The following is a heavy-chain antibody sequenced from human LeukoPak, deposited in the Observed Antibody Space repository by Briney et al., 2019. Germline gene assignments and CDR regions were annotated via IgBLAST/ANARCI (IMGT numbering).Heavy chain of an antibody. V-gene: IGHV3-23*01. D-gene: IGHD2/OR15-2a*01. CDR3: AKDDGNNAKLLLDY. CDR2: ISSSGDST. Sequence: GGSLRLACAVSAFTFSNYGMSWVRQAPGKGLEWVSVISSSGDSTYYADSVKGRFTISRDNSKNTLYLQMNGLRAEDTAIYYCAKDDGNNAKLLLDYWGQGTLVTVSS. CDR1: AFTFSNYG. J-gene: IGHJ4*02.